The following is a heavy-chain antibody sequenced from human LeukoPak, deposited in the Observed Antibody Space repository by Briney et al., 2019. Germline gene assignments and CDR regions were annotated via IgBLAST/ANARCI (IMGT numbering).Heavy chain of an antibody. D-gene: IGHD1-1*01. J-gene: IGHJ6*04. V-gene: IGHV3-30-3*01. Sequence: GGSLRLSCSASGFTFNTYPMHWVRQSPGKGLEWVAVTSHDESYKFYAESVKGRFTISRDNSKNTLYLQMNSLRAEDTAVYYCARDEPYNWNDVGYYYYGMDVWGKGTTVTVSS. CDR3: ARDEPYNWNDVGYYYYGMDV. CDR2: TSHDESYK. CDR1: GFTFNTYP.